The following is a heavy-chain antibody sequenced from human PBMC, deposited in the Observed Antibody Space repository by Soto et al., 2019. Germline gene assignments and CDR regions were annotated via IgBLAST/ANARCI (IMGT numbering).Heavy chain of an antibody. D-gene: IGHD2-2*03. Sequence: GGSLRLSCAASGFTFSNYALSWVRQAPGKGLEWVSAISGSGGSTYYTDSVKGRFTISRDNSKNTLYLQMNSLRAEDTAVYYCAKDRDGYCSSSSCLNWFDPWGQGTLVTVSS. CDR2: ISGSGGST. CDR3: AKDRDGYCSSSSCLNWFDP. V-gene: IGHV3-23*01. CDR1: GFTFSNYA. J-gene: IGHJ5*02.